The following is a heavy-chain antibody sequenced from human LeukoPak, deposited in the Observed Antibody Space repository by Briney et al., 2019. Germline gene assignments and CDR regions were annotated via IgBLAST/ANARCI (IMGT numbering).Heavy chain of an antibody. J-gene: IGHJ4*02. CDR1: GYTFSTYT. CDR3: ARVTQTDYDFDY. D-gene: IGHD4-17*01. Sequence: ASVKVSCKASGYTFSTYTISWVRQAPGQGLEWMGWISAYNGNTDYAQKLQGRVTMTTDTSTSTAYMELRSLRSDDTAVYYCARVTQTDYDFDYWGQGTLVTVSS. V-gene: IGHV1-18*01. CDR2: ISAYNGNT.